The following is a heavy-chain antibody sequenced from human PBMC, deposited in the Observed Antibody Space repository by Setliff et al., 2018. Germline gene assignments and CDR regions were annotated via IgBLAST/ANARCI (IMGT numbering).Heavy chain of an antibody. V-gene: IGHV1-18*01. CDR2: ISPYNGDT. Sequence: ASVKVSCKTSGYTFNTFGISWVRRAPGQGLDWMGWISPYNGDTKSAQKFQGRVTMTIDTSTSTAYVEVRSLTSDDTAVYYCARGDFYYYFYMDVWGKGTTVTVSS. CDR3: ARGDFYYYFYMDV. J-gene: IGHJ6*03. CDR1: GYTFNTFG.